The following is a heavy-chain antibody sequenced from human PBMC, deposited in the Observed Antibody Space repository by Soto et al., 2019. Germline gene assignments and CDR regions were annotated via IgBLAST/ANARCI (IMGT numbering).Heavy chain of an antibody. CDR1: GFTFSSYW. D-gene: IGHD2-15*01. Sequence: EVQLVESGGGLVQPGGSLRLSCVTSGFTFSSYWMHWVRRDPGKGLVWVACLSGAGTDTRYADSVKGRFSISRDNAKDTLYLQMNSLKDEDTAVYFCGRGPMDSTPIDLWGQGALVTVSS. V-gene: IGHV3-74*01. CDR2: LSGAGTDT. J-gene: IGHJ4*02. CDR3: GRGPMDSTPIDL.